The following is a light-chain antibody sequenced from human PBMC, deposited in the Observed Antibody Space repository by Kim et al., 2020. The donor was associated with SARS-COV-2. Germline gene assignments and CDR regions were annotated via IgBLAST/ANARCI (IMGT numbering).Light chain of an antibody. J-gene: IGKJ4*01. V-gene: IGKV3-20*01. CDR3: QQYDNSLLT. CDR1: RSVSRNS. Sequence: LSPGERATLSCRASRSVSRNSLAWYQQKPGQAPRLLIYDASIRATGIPDRFSGSGSGTDFTLTINRLAPEDFAVYFCQQYDNSLLTFGGGTKLEIK. CDR2: DAS.